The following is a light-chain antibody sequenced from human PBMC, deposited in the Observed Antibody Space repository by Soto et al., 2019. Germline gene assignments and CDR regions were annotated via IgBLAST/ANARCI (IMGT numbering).Light chain of an antibody. Sequence: QSALTQPASVSGSPGQSITVSCTGTSSDIGASNYVSWYQQNPGKAPKLIISEVSNRPSGVSNRFSGSKSGNTASLTISGLQAEDEALYYCTSYTSSTTWVFGGGTQLTVL. CDR1: SSDIGASNY. CDR2: EVS. J-gene: IGLJ3*02. CDR3: TSYTSSTTWV. V-gene: IGLV2-14*01.